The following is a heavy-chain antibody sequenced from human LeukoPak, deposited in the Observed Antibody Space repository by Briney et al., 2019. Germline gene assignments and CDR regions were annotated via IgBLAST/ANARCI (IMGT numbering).Heavy chain of an antibody. CDR1: GGSISGGSYY. D-gene: IGHD2/OR15-2a*01. Sequence: SQTLSLTCTVSGGSISGGSYYWSWIRQPPGKGLEWIGCIYYSGSTKYNLSLKSRVTISVDTSKNQLSLKLSSVTAADTAVYYCARGEYGLFDYWGQGTLVTVSS. J-gene: IGHJ4*02. CDR3: ARGEYGLFDY. V-gene: IGHV4-61*01. CDR2: IYYSGST.